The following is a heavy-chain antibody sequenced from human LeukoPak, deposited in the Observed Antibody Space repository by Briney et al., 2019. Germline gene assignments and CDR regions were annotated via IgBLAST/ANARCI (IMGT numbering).Heavy chain of an antibody. V-gene: IGHV4-59*02. CDR2: GHHSESS. J-gene: IGHJ4*02. CDR1: GDSVTSTY. CDR3: ARESAGSLHDSTAAFHY. D-gene: IGHD2-8*02. Sequence: PSETLSLTCSVSGDSVTSTYWSWIRQPPGKGLEWTAYGHHSESSNYNPSFRSRVIIPVDTSRNQFSLRLGSVTAADTAIYYCARESAGSLHDSTAAFHYWGQGILVIVSS.